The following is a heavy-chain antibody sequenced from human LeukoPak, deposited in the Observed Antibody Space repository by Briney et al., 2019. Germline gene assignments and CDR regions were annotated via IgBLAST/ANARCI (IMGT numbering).Heavy chain of an antibody. Sequence: GGSLRLSCVASGFTFSNYGMYWVRQAPGKGLEWVAVIWYDGSNEYYADSVKGRFAISRDNSRNTLYLQMNSLRAEDTAVYYCARHRSSWLIDYWGQGTLVTVSS. CDR2: IWYDGSNE. CDR3: ARHRSSWLIDY. D-gene: IGHD6-6*01. J-gene: IGHJ4*02. V-gene: IGHV3-33*07. CDR1: GFTFSNYG.